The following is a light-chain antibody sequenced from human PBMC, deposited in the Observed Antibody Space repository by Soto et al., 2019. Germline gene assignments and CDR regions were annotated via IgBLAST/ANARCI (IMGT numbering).Light chain of an antibody. J-gene: IGLJ1*01. CDR2: DVS. V-gene: IGLV2-11*01. CDR1: SSDVGGYNY. CDR3: CSYAGSYTFYV. Sequence: ALTQPRSVSGSPGQSVTISCTGTSSDVGGYNYVSWYQQHPGKAPKLMIYDVSKRPSGVPDRFSGSKSGNTASLTISGLQAEDEADYYCCSYAGSYTFYVFGTGTKLTVL.